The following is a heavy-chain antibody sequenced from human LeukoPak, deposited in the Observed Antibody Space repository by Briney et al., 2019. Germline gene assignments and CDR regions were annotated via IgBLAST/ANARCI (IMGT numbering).Heavy chain of an antibody. CDR1: GFSVSNNY. Sequence: GGSLRLSCAASGFSVSNNYMSWVRQAPGKGLEWVSVIYSGGSTYYADSVKGRFTIHRENSKNTVYVQINSLNAGDAAVYYLARDGLDSSGYWGQGTLVTVSS. V-gene: IGHV3-66*01. J-gene: IGHJ4*02. CDR3: ARDGLDSSGY. CDR2: IYSGGST. D-gene: IGHD3-22*01.